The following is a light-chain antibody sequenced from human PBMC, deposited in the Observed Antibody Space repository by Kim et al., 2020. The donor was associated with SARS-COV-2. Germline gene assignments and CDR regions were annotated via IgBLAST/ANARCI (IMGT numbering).Light chain of an antibody. J-gene: IGKJ2*01. CDR1: QSISSW. Sequence: DIQMTQSPSTLSASVGDRVTITCRASQSISSWLAWYQQKPGKAPKLLIYDASSLESGVPSRFSGSGSGTEFTLTISSLQPDDFATYYCQQYNSYDLVTFGQGTKLEI. V-gene: IGKV1-5*01. CDR2: DAS. CDR3: QQYNSYDLVT.